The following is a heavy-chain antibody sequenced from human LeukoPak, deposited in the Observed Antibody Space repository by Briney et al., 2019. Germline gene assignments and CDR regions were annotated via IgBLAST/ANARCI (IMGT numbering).Heavy chain of an antibody. D-gene: IGHD6-13*01. CDR2: ISAYNGNT. J-gene: IGHJ3*02. V-gene: IGHV1-18*01. Sequence: ASVTVSCTASGYTFTSYGISWVRQAPGQGLEWMGWISAYNGNTNYAQKLQGRVTMTTDTSTSTAYMELRSLRSDDTAVYYCEAIAAADDAFDIWGQGTMATVSS. CDR1: GYTFTSYG. CDR3: EAIAAADDAFDI.